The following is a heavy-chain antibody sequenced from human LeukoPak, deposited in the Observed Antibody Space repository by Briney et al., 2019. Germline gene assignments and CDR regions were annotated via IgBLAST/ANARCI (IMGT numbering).Heavy chain of an antibody. Sequence: SQTLSLTCAVSGGSISSGGYSWSWIRQPPGKGLEWIGYIYYSGSTNYNPSLKSRVTISVDTSKNQFSLKLSSVTAADTAVYYCARVDDYGDYFFDYWGQGTLVTVSS. CDR1: GGSISSGGYS. D-gene: IGHD4-17*01. CDR3: ARVDDYGDYFFDY. CDR2: IYYSGST. V-gene: IGHV4-61*08. J-gene: IGHJ4*02.